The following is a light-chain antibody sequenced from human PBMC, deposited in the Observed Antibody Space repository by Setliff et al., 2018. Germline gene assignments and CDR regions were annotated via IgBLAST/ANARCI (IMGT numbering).Light chain of an antibody. CDR3: SSYSSRTTLDV. CDR2: DVS. Sequence: QSALTQPPSASGSPGQSVTISCTGTCSDVGGYNYVSWYQQHPGKAPKLMIYDVSVRPSGVSSRFSGSKSGNTASLTISGLQAEDEADYYCSSYSSRTTLDVFGTGTKVTV. J-gene: IGLJ1*01. CDR1: CSDVGGYNY. V-gene: IGLV2-14*01.